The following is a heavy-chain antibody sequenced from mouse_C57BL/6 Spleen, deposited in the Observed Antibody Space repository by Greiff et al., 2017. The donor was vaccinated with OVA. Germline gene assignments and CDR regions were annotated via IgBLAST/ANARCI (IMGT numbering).Heavy chain of an antibody. Sequence: QVQLQQPGAELVRPGSSVKLSCKASGYTFTSYWMHWVKQRPIQGLEWIGNIDPSDSETHYNQKFKDKATLTVDTSSSTAYLQPSSLTSEDSAVYDCARGGYGSSYYLDYWGQGTTLTVSS. CDR2: IDPSDSET. V-gene: IGHV1-52*01. CDR3: ARGGYGSSYYLDY. D-gene: IGHD1-1*01. CDR1: GYTFTSYW. J-gene: IGHJ2*01.